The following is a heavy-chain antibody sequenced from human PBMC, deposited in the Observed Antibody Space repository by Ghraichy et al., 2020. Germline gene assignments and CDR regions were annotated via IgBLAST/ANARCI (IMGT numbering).Heavy chain of an antibody. D-gene: IGHD6-19*01. J-gene: IGHJ3*01. CDR1: GFPFSSYW. V-gene: IGHV3-74*01. Sequence: GGSRRLSCEASGFPFSSYWMQWVRQVPGKGLVWVARLNSDGKTTNYADSVKGRFTISRDNAKNTVFLQMNSLRDEDTALFYCARGAGRGWYGLGGFDLWGGGTKVTVSS. CDR3: ARGAGRGWYGLGGFDL. CDR2: LNSDGKTT.